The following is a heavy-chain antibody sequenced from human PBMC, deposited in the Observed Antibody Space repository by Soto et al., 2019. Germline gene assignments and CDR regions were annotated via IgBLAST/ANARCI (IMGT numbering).Heavy chain of an antibody. CDR2: IYHSGST. CDR1: GGSISSGGYS. CDR3: ARGMTTVTTFDY. D-gene: IGHD4-4*01. Sequence: QLQLQESGSGLVKPSQTLSLTCAVSGGSISSGGYSWSWIRQPPGKGLEYIGYIYHSGSTYYTPSLKSRVSISVDRSKNQVSLKLSSVTAADTAVYYCARGMTTVTTFDYWGQGTLVTVSS. V-gene: IGHV4-30-2*01. J-gene: IGHJ4*02.